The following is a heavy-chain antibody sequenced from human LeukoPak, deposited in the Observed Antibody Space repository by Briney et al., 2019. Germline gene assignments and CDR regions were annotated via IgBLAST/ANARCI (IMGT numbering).Heavy chain of an antibody. V-gene: IGHV3-21*01. CDR2: ITSSSSYT. CDR3: ARGVDTYNILTGGMDV. Sequence: GGSLRLSCAASAFTFSTYNMKWVRQAPGKGLEWVSSITSSSSYTFYADSVKGRFTISRRNAKNSLYLQMNSLRAEDTAVYYCARGVDTYNILTGGMDVWGKGTTVTISS. D-gene: IGHD3-9*01. J-gene: IGHJ6*04. CDR1: AFTFSTYN.